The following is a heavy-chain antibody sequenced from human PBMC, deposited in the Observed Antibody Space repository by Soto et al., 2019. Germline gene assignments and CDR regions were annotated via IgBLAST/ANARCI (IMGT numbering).Heavy chain of an antibody. CDR2: IYYSGST. Sequence: PSETLSLTCTVSGGSISSYYWSWIRRPPGKGLEWIGYIYYSGSTNYNPSLKSRVTISVDTSKNQFSLKLSSVTAADTAVYYCARVAEMVRGVIFYAFDIWGQGTMVTVSS. D-gene: IGHD3-10*01. V-gene: IGHV4-59*01. CDR1: GGSISSYY. J-gene: IGHJ3*02. CDR3: ARVAEMVRGVIFYAFDI.